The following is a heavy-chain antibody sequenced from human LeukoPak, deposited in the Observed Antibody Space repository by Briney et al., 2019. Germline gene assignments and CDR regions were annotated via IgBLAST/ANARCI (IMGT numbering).Heavy chain of an antibody. CDR1: GGSISGHY. V-gene: IGHV4-59*11. Sequence: PSETLSLTWAVSGGSISGHYCSWIRQPPGKGQEWIGNIFYSGSTNYNPSLKSRVTMSVDTSKDQFSLKLSSVTAADTAVYYCARRNQGGSGWFLSNWFDPWGQGTLVTVSS. CDR2: IFYSGST. J-gene: IGHJ5*02. CDR3: ARRNQGGSGWFLSNWFDP. D-gene: IGHD6-19*01.